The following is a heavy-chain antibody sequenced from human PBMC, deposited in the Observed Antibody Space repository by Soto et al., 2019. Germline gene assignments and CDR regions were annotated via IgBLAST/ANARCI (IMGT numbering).Heavy chain of an antibody. CDR1: GFTVSSNY. D-gene: IGHD6-13*01. CDR3: AGGVRGYSSSWYVPWFDP. V-gene: IGHV3-53*01. CDR2: IYSGGST. J-gene: IGHJ5*02. Sequence: EVQLVESGGGLIQPGGSLRLSCAASGFTVSSNYMSWVRQAPGKGLEWVSVIYSGGSTYYADSVKGRFTISRDNSKNTLYLQMNSLRAGDTAVYYCAGGVRGYSSSWYVPWFDPWGQGTLVTVSS.